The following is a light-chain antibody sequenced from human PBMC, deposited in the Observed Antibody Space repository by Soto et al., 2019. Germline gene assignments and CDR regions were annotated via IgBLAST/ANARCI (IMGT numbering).Light chain of an antibody. V-gene: IGLV2-14*01. Sequence: QSALTQPASVSGSPGESITISCTGTSSDVGGYNYVSWFQQHPGKAPKLIIYQVSYRPSGVFHRFSGSKSGNTASLTISGLQAEDEADYYCSSYTSSTPYVFGTGTKLTVL. CDR1: SSDVGGYNY. CDR2: QVS. CDR3: SSYTSSTPYV. J-gene: IGLJ1*01.